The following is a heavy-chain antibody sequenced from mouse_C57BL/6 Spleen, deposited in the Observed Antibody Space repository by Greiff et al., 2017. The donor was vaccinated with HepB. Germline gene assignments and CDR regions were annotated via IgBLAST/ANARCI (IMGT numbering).Heavy chain of an antibody. CDR2: ISSGGSYT. D-gene: IGHD1-1*01. CDR1: GFIFSSYG. J-gene: IGHJ1*03. Sequence: EVMLVESGGDLVKPGGSLKLSCAASGFIFSSYGMSWVRQTPDKRLEWVATISSGGSYTYYPDSVKGRFTISRDNAKNTLYLQMSSLKSEDTAMYYCARHVDTTGYFDVWGTGTTVTVSS. V-gene: IGHV5-6*01. CDR3: ARHVDTTGYFDV.